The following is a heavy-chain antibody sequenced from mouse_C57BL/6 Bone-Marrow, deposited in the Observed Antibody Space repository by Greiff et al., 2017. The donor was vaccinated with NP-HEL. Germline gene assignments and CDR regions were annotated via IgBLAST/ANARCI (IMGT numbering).Heavy chain of an antibody. D-gene: IGHD1-1*01. V-gene: IGHV1-7*01. Sequence: QVQLQQSGAELAKPGASVKLSCKASGYTFTSYWMHWVKQRPGQGLEWIGYINPSSGYTKYNQKFKDKATVTADKSSSTAYMQLSSRTYEDAAVDYCARAFITTGRDYWGQGTTLTVSS. CDR3: ARAFITTGRDY. J-gene: IGHJ2*01. CDR1: GYTFTSYW. CDR2: INPSSGYT.